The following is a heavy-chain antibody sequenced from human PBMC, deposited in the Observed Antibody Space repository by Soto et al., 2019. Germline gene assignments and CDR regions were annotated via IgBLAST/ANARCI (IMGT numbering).Heavy chain of an antibody. J-gene: IGHJ4*02. CDR3: ASLLGYCISTSCYSSDY. CDR1: GGSISSSNW. V-gene: IGHV4-4*03. D-gene: IGHD2-2*01. CDR2: IYHSGST. Sequence: KLRRTLSLTCAVSGGSISSSNWWSWVRQPPGKGLEWIGEIYHSGSTNYNPSLKSRVTISVDKSKNQFSLKLSSVTAADTAVYYCASLLGYCISTSCYSSDYWGQGTLVTVSS.